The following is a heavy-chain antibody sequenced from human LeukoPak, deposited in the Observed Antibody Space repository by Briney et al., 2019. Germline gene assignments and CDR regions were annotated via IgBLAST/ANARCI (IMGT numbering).Heavy chain of an antibody. CDR2: ISGSSSTI. V-gene: IGHV3-48*01. D-gene: IGHD3-10*01. CDR1: GFTFSSYS. CDR3: ARAGANYYGSGSYYNDAFDI. Sequence: PGGSLRLSCAASGFTFSSYSMNWVRQAPGKGLEWVSYISGSSSTIYYADSVKGRFTISRDNAKNSLYLQMNSLRAEDTAVYYCARAGANYYGSGSYYNDAFDIWGQGTMVTVSS. J-gene: IGHJ3*02.